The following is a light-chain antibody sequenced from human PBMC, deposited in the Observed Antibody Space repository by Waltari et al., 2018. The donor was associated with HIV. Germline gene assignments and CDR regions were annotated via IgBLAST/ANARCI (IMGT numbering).Light chain of an antibody. V-gene: IGLV3-25*03. CDR3: HSSDSSGTYV. CDR1: ALPKQY. CDR2: KDT. J-gene: IGLJ1*01. Sequence: SYALTQPPSVSVSPGQTARTTCSGDALPKQYVYWYQQKPGQAPELLIYKDTEGPSGIPERFSGSSSGTTVTLTISGVQAEDEADYYCHSSDSSGTYVFGTGTKVTVL.